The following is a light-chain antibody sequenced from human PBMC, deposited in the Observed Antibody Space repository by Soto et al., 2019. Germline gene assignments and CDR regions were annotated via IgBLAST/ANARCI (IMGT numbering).Light chain of an antibody. V-gene: IGLV6-57*03. CDR2: EDN. CDR3: QSYDSSRWV. J-gene: IGLJ3*02. Sequence: NFMLTQPHSVSESPGKTVTISCTRSSGSIASNYVQWYQQRPGSAPTTVIYEDNQRPSGVPDRFSGSIDSSSNSASLTISGLKTEDEADYYCQSYDSSRWVFGGGTKVTVL. CDR1: SGSIASNY.